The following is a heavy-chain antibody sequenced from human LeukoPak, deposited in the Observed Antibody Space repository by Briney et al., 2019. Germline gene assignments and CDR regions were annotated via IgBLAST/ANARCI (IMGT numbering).Heavy chain of an antibody. J-gene: IGHJ4*02. CDR3: ASVYSSGWYETDY. Sequence: GGSLRLSCAASGFTFSSYEMNWVRQAPGKGLEWVSYISSSGSTIYYADSVKGRFTISRDNAKNSLYLQMNSLRAEDTAVYYCASVYSSGWYETDYWGQGTQVTVSS. CDR2: ISSSGSTI. D-gene: IGHD6-19*01. V-gene: IGHV3-48*03. CDR1: GFTFSSYE.